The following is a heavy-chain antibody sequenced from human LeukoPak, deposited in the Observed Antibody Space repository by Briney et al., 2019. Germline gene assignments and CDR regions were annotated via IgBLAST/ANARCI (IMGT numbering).Heavy chain of an antibody. D-gene: IGHD5-18*01. CDR3: ARGYRGYSYVGLFDY. CDR2: IRYDGSNK. J-gene: IGHJ4*02. CDR1: GFTFSSYG. V-gene: IGHV3-30*02. Sequence: QPGGSLRLSCAASGFTFSSYGMHWVRQAPGKGLEWVAFIRYDGSNKYYADSVKGRFTISRDNAKNSLYLQMNSLRAEDTAVYYCARGYRGYSYVGLFDYWGQGTLVTVSS.